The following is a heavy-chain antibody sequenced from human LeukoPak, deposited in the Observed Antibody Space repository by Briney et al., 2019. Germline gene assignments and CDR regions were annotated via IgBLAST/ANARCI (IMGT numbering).Heavy chain of an antibody. CDR1: GYTFTVYY. CDR3: ARDEDAIVIVPTAIFY. Sequence: ASVKVSFKASGYTFTVYYMHWVRQAPGQGLEWMGWINPDSGATNYAQKFQGRVTMTRDTSISTFYMELTRLRYDDTAVYYCARDEDAIVIVPTAIFYWGQGTLVTVSS. V-gene: IGHV1-2*02. D-gene: IGHD2-2*02. J-gene: IGHJ4*02. CDR2: INPDSGAT.